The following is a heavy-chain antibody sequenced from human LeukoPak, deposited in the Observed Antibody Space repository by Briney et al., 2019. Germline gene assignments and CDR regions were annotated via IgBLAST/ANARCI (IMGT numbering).Heavy chain of an antibody. Sequence: ASVKVSCKASGYTFTSYGISWVRQAPGQGLEWMGWISAYNGNTNYAQKLQGRVTMTTDTSTSTAYMELRSLRSDDTAVYYCARARPPIQGSGSYSRPFDYWGQGTLVTVSS. CDR2: ISAYNGNT. CDR1: GYTFTSYG. CDR3: ARARPPIQGSGSYSRPFDY. V-gene: IGHV1-18*01. D-gene: IGHD3-10*01. J-gene: IGHJ4*02.